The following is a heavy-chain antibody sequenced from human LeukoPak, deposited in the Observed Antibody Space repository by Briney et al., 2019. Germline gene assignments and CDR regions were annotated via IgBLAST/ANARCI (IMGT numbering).Heavy chain of an antibody. J-gene: IGHJ4*02. Sequence: PGGSLRLSCAASGFTFQDHGMSWVRQAPGKGLEWVSARNWNGDNRCYADSVKGRFTISRDNAKKSLYLQMNSLTAEDTAYYYCAREEGPYFDCWGRGTLVTVSS. V-gene: IGHV3-20*04. CDR1: GFTFQDHG. CDR2: RNWNGDNR. CDR3: AREEGPYFDC.